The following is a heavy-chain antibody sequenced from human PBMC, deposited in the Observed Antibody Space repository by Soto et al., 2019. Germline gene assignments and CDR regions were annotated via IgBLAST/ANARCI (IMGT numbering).Heavy chain of an antibody. Sequence: EVQLVESGGGLVQPGGSLRLSCAASGFTFSSYSMNWVRQAPGKGLEWVSYISSSSSTIYYADSVKGRFTISRDNAKNSLYLQMNSLRDADTAVYYCARDSTDYYDSSGYYYQDAFDIWGQGTMVTVSS. V-gene: IGHV3-48*02. CDR2: ISSSSSTI. J-gene: IGHJ3*02. CDR3: ARDSTDYYDSSGYYYQDAFDI. D-gene: IGHD3-22*01. CDR1: GFTFSSYS.